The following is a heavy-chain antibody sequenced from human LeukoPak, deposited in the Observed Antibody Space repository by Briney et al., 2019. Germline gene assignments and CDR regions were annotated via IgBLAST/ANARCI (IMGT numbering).Heavy chain of an antibody. CDR2: INGDGSTT. V-gene: IGHV3-74*01. CDR3: AEAASVRGVSY. D-gene: IGHD3-10*01. J-gene: IGHJ4*02. CDR1: GFTFSTYW. Sequence: GGSLGLPCAASGFTFSTYWMHWVRQAPGKGPLWVSHINGDGSTTNYADSVKGRFTISRDNAKNTLYLQMNSLRAEDTAVYYCAEAASVRGVSYWGQGTLVTVSS.